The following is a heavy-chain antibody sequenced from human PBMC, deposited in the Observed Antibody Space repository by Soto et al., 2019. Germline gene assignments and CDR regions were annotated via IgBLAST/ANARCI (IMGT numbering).Heavy chain of an antibody. CDR1: GFTFSSYG. CDR3: ARGGVIAAAGWCDP. J-gene: IGHJ5*02. Sequence: QVQLVESGGGVVQPGRSLRLSCAASGFTFSSYGMHWVRQAPGKGLEWVAVIWYDGSNKYYADSVKGRFTISRDNAKNTLYLQMNSLRAEDTAVDYCARGGVIAAAGWCDPWGQGTLVTVSS. V-gene: IGHV3-33*01. CDR2: IWYDGSNK. D-gene: IGHD6-13*01.